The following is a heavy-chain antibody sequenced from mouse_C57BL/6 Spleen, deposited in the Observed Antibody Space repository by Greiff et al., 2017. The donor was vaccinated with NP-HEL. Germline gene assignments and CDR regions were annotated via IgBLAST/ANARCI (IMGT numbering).Heavy chain of an antibody. CDR2: INPGSGGT. Sequence: QVQLQQSGAELVRPGTSVKVSCKASGYAFTNYLIEWVKQRPGQGLEWIGVINPGSGGTNYNEKFKGKATLTADKSSSTAYMQLSSLTSGDSAVYFCARGYDVYYGYWGQGTTLTVSS. V-gene: IGHV1-54*01. CDR1: GYAFTNYL. D-gene: IGHD2-3*01. J-gene: IGHJ2*01. CDR3: ARGYDVYYGY.